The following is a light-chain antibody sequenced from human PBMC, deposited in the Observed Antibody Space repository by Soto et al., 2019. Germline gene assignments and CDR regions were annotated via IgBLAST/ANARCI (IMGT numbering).Light chain of an antibody. J-gene: IGLJ1*01. CDR1: SSDIGTNY. V-gene: IGLV1-47*01. Sequence: QSVLTQPPSASGTPGQRITISCSGSSSDIGTNYVYWYQQLPGTAPKLLIYRNNQRPSGVPDRFSGSKSGTSASLAISGLRSEDEADYHCAAWDDSLSGFYVFRTGTMLTVL. CDR3: AAWDDSLSGFYV. CDR2: RNN.